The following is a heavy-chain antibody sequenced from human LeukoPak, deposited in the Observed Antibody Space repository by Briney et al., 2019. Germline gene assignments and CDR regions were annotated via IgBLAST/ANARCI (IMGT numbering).Heavy chain of an antibody. CDR3: ARGIRFLEWLSPYYFDY. V-gene: IGHV1-8*03. J-gene: IGHJ4*02. CDR1: GYTFTSYD. D-gene: IGHD3-3*01. CDR2: MNPNSGNT. Sequence: ASVKVSCKASGYTFTSYDINWVRQATGQGLEWMGWMNPNSGNTGYAQKFQGRVTITRNTSISTAYMELSSLRSEDTAVYYCARGIRFLEWLSPYYFDYWGQGTLVTVSS.